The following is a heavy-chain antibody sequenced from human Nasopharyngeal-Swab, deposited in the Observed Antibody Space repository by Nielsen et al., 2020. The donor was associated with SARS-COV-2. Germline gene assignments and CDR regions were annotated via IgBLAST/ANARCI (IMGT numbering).Heavy chain of an antibody. CDR3: ARGMAFFDY. J-gene: IGHJ4*02. D-gene: IGHD5-24*01. CDR1: GFTFSTYW. Sequence: ETLSLTCAASGFTFSTYWMHWVRQPPGKGLLWVSRIDTDGTITDYADSVKGRFTISRDNAKNTLYLQMNSLRAEDTAVYYCARGMAFFDYWGQGALVTVSS. V-gene: IGHV3-74*01. CDR2: IDTDGTIT.